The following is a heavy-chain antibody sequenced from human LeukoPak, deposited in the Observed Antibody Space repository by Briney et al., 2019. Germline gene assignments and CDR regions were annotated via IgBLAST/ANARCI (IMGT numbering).Heavy chain of an antibody. D-gene: IGHD6-19*01. J-gene: IGHJ5*02. CDR2: TYYTGTT. CDR3: ARRKIAVAGNWFDP. CDR1: GGSISSYY. V-gene: IGHV4-59*08. Sequence: SETLSLTCTVSGGSISSYYWSWIRQPPGKGLEWIGYTYYTGTTNYNPSLKSRVTMSLDTSKNQLSLKLTSVTAADTAVYYCARRKIAVAGNWFDPWGQGTLVTVSS.